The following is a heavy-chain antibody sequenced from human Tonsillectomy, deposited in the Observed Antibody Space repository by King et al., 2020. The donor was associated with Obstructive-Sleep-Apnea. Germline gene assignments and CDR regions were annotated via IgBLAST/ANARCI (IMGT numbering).Heavy chain of an antibody. Sequence: VQLVESGGNLEQPGGSLRLSCAASGFTFSSYAMSWVRQAPGKGLEWVSVISGSGGSTYYADSVKGRFTISRDNSKNTLYLQMNSLRAEDTAVYYCARDRTLYGSGSYSYFDFWGQGTLVTVSS. J-gene: IGHJ4*02. D-gene: IGHD3-10*01. V-gene: IGHV3-23*04. CDR1: GFTFSSYA. CDR2: ISGSGGST. CDR3: ARDRTLYGSGSYSYFDF.